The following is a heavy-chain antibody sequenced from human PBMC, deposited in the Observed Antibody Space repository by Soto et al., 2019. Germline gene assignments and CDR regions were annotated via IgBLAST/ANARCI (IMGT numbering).Heavy chain of an antibody. CDR2: IWHDGNNK. CDR3: ASDLVGASDSYGLDV. V-gene: IGHV3-33*01. Sequence: GGSLSLPCAASGFPFGNNGVTWVRQAPGKGLEWVAIIWHDGNNKYYADSVRGRFIISRDNSKNRLYLQMNSLRAEDTAVYYCASDLVGASDSYGLDVWGQGTPVTVSS. CDR1: GFPFGNNG. D-gene: IGHD1-26*01. J-gene: IGHJ6*02.